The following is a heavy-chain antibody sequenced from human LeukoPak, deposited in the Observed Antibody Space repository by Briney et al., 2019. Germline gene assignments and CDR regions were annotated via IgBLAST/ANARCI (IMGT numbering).Heavy chain of an antibody. CDR1: GFTFGDYG. V-gene: IGHV3-49*04. CDR3: GRGLTVVGAKYYFDY. CDR2: IRSETYGGTR. Sequence: PGRSLRLSCTASGFTFGDYGLTWVRQAPGKGLEWVGFIRSETYGGTREYAASVKGRFTISRDDSNSIADLQVNSLKTEDTGVYYCGRGLTVVGAKYYFDYWGQGTLVTVSS. J-gene: IGHJ4*02. D-gene: IGHD1-26*01.